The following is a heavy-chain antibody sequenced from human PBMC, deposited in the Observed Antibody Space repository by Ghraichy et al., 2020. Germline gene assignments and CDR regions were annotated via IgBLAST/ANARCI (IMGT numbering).Heavy chain of an antibody. D-gene: IGHD3-16*01. J-gene: IGHJ4*02. CDR2: FYNSGST. CDR1: GGSISTYS. Sequence: SETLSLTCTVSGGSISTYSWSWIQQPPGKGLEWIGFFYNSGSTNYNPSLQSRVTISFDTSKSQFYLKLSAVTAADTAVYYCARGGASSHPFDFWGQGTLVTVSS. V-gene: IGHV4-4*09. CDR3: ARGGASSHPFDF.